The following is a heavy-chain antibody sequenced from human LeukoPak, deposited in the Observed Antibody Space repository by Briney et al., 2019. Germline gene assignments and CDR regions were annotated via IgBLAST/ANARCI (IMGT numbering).Heavy chain of an antibody. V-gene: IGHV4-59*01. J-gene: IGHJ6*02. CDR1: GGSISSYY. CDR3: ARNQERGYYGMDV. CDR2: IYYSGST. D-gene: IGHD1-1*01. Sequence: SETVSLTCTVSGGSISSYYWSWIRQPPGKGLDWIGYIYYSGSTNYNPSLKSRVTISVDTSKNQFSLKLSSVTAADTAVYYCARNQERGYYGMDVWGQGTTVTVSS.